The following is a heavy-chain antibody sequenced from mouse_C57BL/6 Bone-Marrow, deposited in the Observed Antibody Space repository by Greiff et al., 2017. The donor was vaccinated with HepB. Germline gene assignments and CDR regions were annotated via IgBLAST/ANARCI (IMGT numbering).Heavy chain of an antibody. J-gene: IGHJ3*01. V-gene: IGHV5-4*01. CDR2: ISDGGSYT. CDR3: ARDGGLRRRFTY. D-gene: IGHD2-4*01. CDR1: GFTFSSYA. Sequence: EVQLVESGGGLVKPGGSLKLSCAASGFTFSSYAMSWVRQTPEKRLEWVATISDGGSYTYYPDNVKGRFTISRDNAKNNLYLQMSHLKSEDTAMYYCARDGGLRRRFTYWGQGTLVTVSA.